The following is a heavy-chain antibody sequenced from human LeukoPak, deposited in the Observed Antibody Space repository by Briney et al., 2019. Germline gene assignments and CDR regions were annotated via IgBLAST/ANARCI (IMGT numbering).Heavy chain of an antibody. J-gene: IGHJ4*02. Sequence: SETLSLTCTVSGGSISSYYWSWIRQPPGKGLEWIGYIHYSGSTNYNPSLKSRVTISVDTSKNQFSLKLSSVTAADTAVYYCARERSYDSSGYYPYWGQGTLVTVSS. D-gene: IGHD3-22*01. CDR1: GGSISSYY. CDR2: IHYSGST. CDR3: ARERSYDSSGYYPY. V-gene: IGHV4-59*12.